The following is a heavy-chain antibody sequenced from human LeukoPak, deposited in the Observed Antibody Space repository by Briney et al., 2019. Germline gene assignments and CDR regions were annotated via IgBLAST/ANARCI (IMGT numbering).Heavy chain of an antibody. CDR3: ATYSSLNRREFQY. CDR1: GFTFSSYA. Sequence: GRSLRLSCAASGFTFSSYAMHWVRQAPGKGLQWVANIKTDGSEKYYVDSVKGRFTISRDSAKNSLYLQMNSLRAEDTAVYYCATYSSLNRREFQYWGQGTLLTVSS. D-gene: IGHD3-22*01. J-gene: IGHJ1*01. CDR2: IKTDGSEK. V-gene: IGHV3-7*01.